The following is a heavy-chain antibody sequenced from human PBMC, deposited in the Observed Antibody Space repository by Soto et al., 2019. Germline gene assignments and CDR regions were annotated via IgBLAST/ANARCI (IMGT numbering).Heavy chain of an antibody. CDR1: GYTFTGYY. D-gene: IGHD2-15*01. V-gene: IGHV1-2*04. Sequence: GASVKVSCKASGYTFTGYYMHWVRQAPGQGLEWMGWINPNSGGTNYAQKFQGWVTMTRDTSISTAYMELSRMRSDDTAVYYCARESAPYYYYGMDVWGQGTTVTGSS. CDR2: INPNSGGT. CDR3: ARESAPYYYYGMDV. J-gene: IGHJ6*02.